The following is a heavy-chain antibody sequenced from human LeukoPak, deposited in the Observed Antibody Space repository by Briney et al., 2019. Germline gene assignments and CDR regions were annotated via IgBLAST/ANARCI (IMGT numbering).Heavy chain of an antibody. J-gene: IGHJ4*02. V-gene: IGHV3-7*03. Sequence: GGSLRLSCEGSAFIFSGHWMNWVRQTPGKGLEWVASIKGDGSVRQYVDSVKGRFSISRDNTKGSLFLQLNSLRAEDTAVYYCAKDPYDSSGYYRRYFDYWGQGTLVTVSS. D-gene: IGHD3-22*01. CDR1: AFIFSGHW. CDR2: IKGDGSVR. CDR3: AKDPYDSSGYYRRYFDY.